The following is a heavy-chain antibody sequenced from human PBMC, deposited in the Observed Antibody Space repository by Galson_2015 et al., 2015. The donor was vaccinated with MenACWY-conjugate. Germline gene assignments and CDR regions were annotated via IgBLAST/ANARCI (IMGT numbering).Heavy chain of an antibody. CDR1: GFIFNTYW. J-gene: IGHJ4*02. D-gene: IGHD1-26*01. CDR3: AKSRGASFYFDS. V-gene: IGHV3-74*01. CDR2: INPGGSST. Sequence: SLRLSCAASGFIFNTYWMRWVRQAPGKGLVWVSRINPGGSSTTYADSVKDRFTISRDNAKNTLYLQVNSLRPEDTAVFYCAKSRGASFYFDSWGQGTLVTVSS.